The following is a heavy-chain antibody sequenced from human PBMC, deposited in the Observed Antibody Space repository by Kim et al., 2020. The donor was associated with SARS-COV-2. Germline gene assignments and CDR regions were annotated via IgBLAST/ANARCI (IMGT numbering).Heavy chain of an antibody. V-gene: IGHV3-23*01. CDR3: AIAQPLSRGWYVFED. Sequence: GGSLRLSCGASGFTVNNFAMSWVRQAPGKGLEWDSTDPGGGGRTFYADSAKGRFTITRDNSKNTVFLRMISVRAEETAVYYCAIAQPLSRGWYVFEDWGQGPLLTVP. CDR2: DPGGGGRT. J-gene: IGHJ4*02. D-gene: IGHD6-19*01. CDR1: GFTVNNFA.